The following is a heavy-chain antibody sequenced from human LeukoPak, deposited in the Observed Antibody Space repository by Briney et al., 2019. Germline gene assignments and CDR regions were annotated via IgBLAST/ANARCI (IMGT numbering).Heavy chain of an antibody. CDR2: NSAYNGNT. J-gene: IGHJ5*01. CDR1: VSTFNTFTTYG. CDR3: AFTNRGYSYGWYHS. V-gene: IGHV1-18*04. D-gene: IGHD3-10*01. Sequence: ASETVSCKASVSTFNTFTTYGISCVRQAPRQSLQGWGGNSAYNGNTRYPQTLQDRVTMTTDTSTSTAYMELKSLRSDDTAVYYCAFTNRGYSYGWYHSWGQGTLVTVSS.